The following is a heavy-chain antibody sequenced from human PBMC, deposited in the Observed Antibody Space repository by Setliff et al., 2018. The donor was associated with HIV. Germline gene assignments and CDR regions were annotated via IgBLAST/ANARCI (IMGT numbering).Heavy chain of an antibody. CDR3: ARAPPSGKARPYYFDY. CDR1: GYRFPTYE. Sequence: PRASVKVSCTASGYRFPTYEMHWVRQAPGEGLEWIGIITPFGGSTYYAQKFQGRVTLTMDTSTSTFYMELSSLRFEDTAVYYCARAPPSGKARPYYFDYWGQGTLVTSPQ. J-gene: IGHJ4*02. CDR2: ITPFGGST. D-gene: IGHD6-13*01. V-gene: IGHV1-46*01.